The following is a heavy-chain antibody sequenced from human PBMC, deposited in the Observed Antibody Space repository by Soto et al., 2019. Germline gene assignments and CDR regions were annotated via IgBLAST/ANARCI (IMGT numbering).Heavy chain of an antibody. CDR1: GGSISSGGYY. Sequence: QVQLQESGPGLVKPSQTLSLTCTVSGGSISSGGYYWSWIRQHPGKGLEWIGYIYYSGSTYYNPSLKSRVTVSVDTSKNQFSLKLSSVTAADTAVYYCARSSIAAAGTLHYWGQGTLVTVSS. J-gene: IGHJ4*02. V-gene: IGHV4-31*03. CDR3: ARSSIAAAGTLHY. CDR2: IYYSGST. D-gene: IGHD6-13*01.